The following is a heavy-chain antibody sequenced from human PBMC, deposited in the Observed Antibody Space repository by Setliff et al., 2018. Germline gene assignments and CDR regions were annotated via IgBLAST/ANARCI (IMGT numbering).Heavy chain of an antibody. CDR2: MHYSGSA. V-gene: IGHV4-59*08. J-gene: IGHJ5*02. CDR3: ARHGVTAGRTVNYFDP. Sequence: PPETLSLTCSVSGASITSYYWSWIRQPPGKGLEWIGYMHYSGSANYNPSLKSRVTISIDTSKNQFSLRLSSVTAADTAVYYCARHGVTAGRTVNYFDPWGQGMLVTVSS. D-gene: IGHD6-13*01. CDR1: GASITSYY.